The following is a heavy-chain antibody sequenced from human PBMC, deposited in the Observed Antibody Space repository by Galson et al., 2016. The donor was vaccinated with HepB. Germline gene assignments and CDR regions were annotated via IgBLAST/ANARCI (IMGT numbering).Heavy chain of an antibody. V-gene: IGHV3-15*07. CDR2: IKSKSDGETT. CDR1: GFTFHHAW. CDR3: VTDMEQWLDDAFDI. J-gene: IGHJ3*02. D-gene: IGHD6-19*01. Sequence: SLRLSCAASGFTFHHAWMNWVRQAPGKGLEWVGRIKSKSDGETTDYAAPVKGRFTISRDHLKNTLSLQMNSLKTEDIGVYYCVTDMEQWLDDAFDIWGQGTMVTVAS.